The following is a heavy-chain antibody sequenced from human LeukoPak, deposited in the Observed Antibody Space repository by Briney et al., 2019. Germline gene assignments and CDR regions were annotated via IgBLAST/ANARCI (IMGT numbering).Heavy chain of an antibody. V-gene: IGHV1-69*04. CDR1: GGTFIIYA. J-gene: IGHJ5*02. D-gene: IGHD2-2*01. CDR3: ARDRGYCSSTSCLVGWFDP. CDR2: IIPIFGIA. Sequence: SVKVSFKASGGTFIIYAISWVRQAPGQGLEWMGRIIPIFGIANYAQKFQGRVTITADKSTSTAYMELSSLRSEDTAVYYCARDRGYCSSTSCLVGWFDPWGQGTLVTVSS.